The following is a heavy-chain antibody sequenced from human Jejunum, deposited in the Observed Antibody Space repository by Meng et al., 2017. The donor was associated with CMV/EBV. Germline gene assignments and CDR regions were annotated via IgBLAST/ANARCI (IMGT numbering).Heavy chain of an antibody. Sequence: VKVSCKASGYSFIDYYMHWVRLAPGQGLEWMGWINPKTGATNYAQRFQGRVTMTRDTSINTVYMEVTGLKADDTAMYFCSSAPGDYWGQGTLVTVSS. J-gene: IGHJ4*02. CDR1: GYSFIDYY. V-gene: IGHV1-2*02. CDR3: SSAPGDY. CDR2: INPKTGAT. D-gene: IGHD2-21*01.